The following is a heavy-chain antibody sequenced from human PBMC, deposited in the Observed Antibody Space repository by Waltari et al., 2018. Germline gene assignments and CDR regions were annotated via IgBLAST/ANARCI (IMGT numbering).Heavy chain of an antibody. CDR3: AKDHTSGSWDY. Sequence: QVQLVESGGGVVQPGGSLRLSCAASGFNFSSYGMHWVRQAPGKGLEWVAVIRYEGSNKYYADSVKGRFTISRDNSKNTLYLQMNSLRAEDTAVYYCAKDHTSGSWDYWGQGTLVTVSS. CDR2: IRYEGSNK. J-gene: IGHJ4*02. V-gene: IGHV3-30*02. D-gene: IGHD1-26*01. CDR1: GFNFSSYG.